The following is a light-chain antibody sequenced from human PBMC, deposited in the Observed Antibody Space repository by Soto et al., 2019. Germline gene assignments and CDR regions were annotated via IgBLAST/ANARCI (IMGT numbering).Light chain of an antibody. CDR1: QSISRF. CDR3: EQHDSTTHT. Sequence: DIQMTQSPSSLSASVGDRVTITCRAGQSISRFLNWYQHKPGKAPELLMFAASNLESGVPSRFSGSGSGTEFTLTISSLQDEDFATYYCEQHDSTTHTFGQGTKVDIK. V-gene: IGKV1-39*01. J-gene: IGKJ2*01. CDR2: AAS.